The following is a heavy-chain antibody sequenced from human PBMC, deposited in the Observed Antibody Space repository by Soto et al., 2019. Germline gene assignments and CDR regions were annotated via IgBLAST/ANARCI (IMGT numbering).Heavy chain of an antibody. Sequence: SETLSLTCTVSGGSISSSSYYWGWIRQPPGKGLEWIGSIYYSGSTYYNPSLKSRVTISVDTSKNQFSLKLSSVTAADTAVYYCARQGYDFWSGYYGVSDYWGQGTLVTVFS. CDR2: IYYSGST. D-gene: IGHD3-3*01. V-gene: IGHV4-39*01. CDR1: GGSISSSSYY. J-gene: IGHJ4*02. CDR3: ARQGYDFWSGYYGVSDY.